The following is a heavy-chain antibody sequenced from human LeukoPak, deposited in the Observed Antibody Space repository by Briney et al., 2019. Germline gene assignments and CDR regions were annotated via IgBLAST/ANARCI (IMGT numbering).Heavy chain of an antibody. D-gene: IGHD6-13*01. CDR1: GFTFSTYA. Sequence: GGSLRLSCAASGFTFSTYAMSWVRQASGKGLEWVSAISVSAGSTYYADSVKGRFTISRDNSKNTLYLQMNSLRAEDTAVYYCATGSVRYSASWYSQEGDYWGQGTLVTVSS. V-gene: IGHV3-23*01. J-gene: IGHJ4*02. CDR2: ISVSAGST. CDR3: ATGSVRYSASWYSQEGDY.